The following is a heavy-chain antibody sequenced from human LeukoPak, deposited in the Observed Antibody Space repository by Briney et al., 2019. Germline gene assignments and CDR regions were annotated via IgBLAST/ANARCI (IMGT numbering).Heavy chain of an antibody. J-gene: IGHJ4*02. D-gene: IGHD6-19*01. CDR3: ARERYSSGWDYFDY. CDR1: GYTFTSYD. Sequence: ASVTVSCKASGYTFTSYDINWVRQATGQGLEWMGWMNPNSGNTGYAQKFQGRVTMTRNTSISTAYMELSSLRSEDTAVYYCARERYSSGWDYFDYWGQGTLVTVSS. V-gene: IGHV1-8*01. CDR2: MNPNSGNT.